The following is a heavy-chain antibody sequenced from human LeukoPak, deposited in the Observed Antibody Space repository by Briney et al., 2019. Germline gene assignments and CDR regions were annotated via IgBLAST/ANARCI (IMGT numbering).Heavy chain of an antibody. J-gene: IGHJ4*02. D-gene: IGHD3-22*01. CDR3: ARGSLPYYDSSGPNGQ. V-gene: IGHV1-8*02. CDR1: GYTFTGYY. CDR2: MNPNSGNT. Sequence: GASVKVSCKASGYTFTGYYMHWVRQATGQGLEWMGWMNPNSGNTGYAQKFQGRVTMTRNTSISTAYMELSSLRSEDTAVYYCARGSLPYYDSSGPNGQWGQGTLVTVSS.